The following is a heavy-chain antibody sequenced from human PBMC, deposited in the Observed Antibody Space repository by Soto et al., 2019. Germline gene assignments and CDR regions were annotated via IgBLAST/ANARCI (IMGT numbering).Heavy chain of an antibody. CDR3: ARDMTYYYDSSGFRYYYYYGMDV. J-gene: IGHJ6*02. CDR1: GFTFSSYS. CDR2: ISSSSSYI. Sequence: GGSLRLSCAASGFTFSSYSMNWVRQAPGKGLEWVSSISSSSSYIYYADSVKGRFTISRDNSKNTLYLQMNSLRAEDTAVYYCARDMTYYYDSSGFRYYYYYGMDVWGQGTTVTVSS. V-gene: IGHV3-21*01. D-gene: IGHD3-22*01.